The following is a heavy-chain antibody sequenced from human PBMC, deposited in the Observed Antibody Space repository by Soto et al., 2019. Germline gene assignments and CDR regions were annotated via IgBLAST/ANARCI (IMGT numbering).Heavy chain of an antibody. Sequence: QVQLVESGGGVVQPGRSLRLSCAASGFTFSSYGMHWVRQAPGKGLEWVAVISYDGSNKYYADSVKGRFTISRDNSKNTLYLQMNSLRAEDTAVYYCAKVHAAYHYYDSSGQNPFDYWGQGTLVTVSS. CDR1: GFTFSSYG. J-gene: IGHJ4*02. D-gene: IGHD3-22*01. V-gene: IGHV3-30*18. CDR3: AKVHAAYHYYDSSGQNPFDY. CDR2: ISYDGSNK.